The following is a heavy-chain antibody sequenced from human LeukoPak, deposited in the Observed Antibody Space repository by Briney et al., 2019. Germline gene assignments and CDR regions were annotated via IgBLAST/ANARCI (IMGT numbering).Heavy chain of an antibody. D-gene: IGHD5-12*01. CDR3: ARDQGRIVATAEEYYYYYYGMDV. J-gene: IGHJ6*02. Sequence: GGSLRLSCAASGFTFSSNDMSWVRQAPGKGLEWVSTITRSGASTYYPDSVKGRFTISRDNSKNTLYLQMNSLRAEDTAVYYCARDQGRIVATAEEYYYYYYGMDVWGQGTTVTVSS. V-gene: IGHV3-23*01. CDR2: ITRSGAST. CDR1: GFTFSSND.